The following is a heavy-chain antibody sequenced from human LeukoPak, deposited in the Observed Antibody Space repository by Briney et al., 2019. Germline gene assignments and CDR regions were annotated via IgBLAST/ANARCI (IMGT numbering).Heavy chain of an antibody. V-gene: IGHV3-33*01. CDR1: GFTFRSYG. Sequence: GGSLRLSCAASGFTFRSYGMHWVRQAPGKGLEWVAVIWYDGSNKYYADSVKGRFTISRDNSKNTLYLQMNSLRAEDTAVYYCARDPNSYYDSSGYFDYWGQGTLVTVSS. D-gene: IGHD3-22*01. J-gene: IGHJ4*02. CDR2: IWYDGSNK. CDR3: ARDPNSYYDSSGYFDY.